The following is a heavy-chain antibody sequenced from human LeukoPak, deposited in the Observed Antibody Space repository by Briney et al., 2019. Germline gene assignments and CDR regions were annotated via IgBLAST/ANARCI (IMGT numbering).Heavy chain of an antibody. CDR1: GGTFSSYA. V-gene: IGHV1-69*05. J-gene: IGHJ5*02. Sequence: KVSCKASGGTFSSYAISWVRQAPGQGLEWMGGIIPIFGTANYAQKFQGRVTITTDESTSTAYMELSSLRSEDTAVYYCARDVSGHGLFDPWGQGTLVTVSS. CDR2: IIPIFGTA. D-gene: IGHD3-3*01. CDR3: ARDVSGHGLFDP.